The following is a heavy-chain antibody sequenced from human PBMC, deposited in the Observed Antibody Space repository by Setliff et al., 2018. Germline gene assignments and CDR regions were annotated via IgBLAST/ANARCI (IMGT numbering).Heavy chain of an antibody. Sequence: ASVKVSCKASGYIFTSYGFSWVRQAPGQGLEWMGWISTYXXKTNYAQKFQGRVTXXPDTSTSTAYMELRSLRSDDTAVYYCARDLDYQYYYDSSGRDAFDIWGQGTMVTVSS. CDR2: ISTYXXKT. CDR1: GYIFTSYG. V-gene: IGHV1-18*01. CDR3: ARDLDYQYYYDSSGRDAFDI. J-gene: IGHJ3*02. D-gene: IGHD3-22*01.